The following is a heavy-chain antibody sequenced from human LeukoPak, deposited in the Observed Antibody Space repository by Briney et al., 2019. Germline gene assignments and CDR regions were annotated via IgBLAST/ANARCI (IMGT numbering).Heavy chain of an antibody. V-gene: IGHV3-30*04. CDR2: ISHDGSNK. Sequence: GGSLRLSCAASGFTFSSYAMHWVRQAPGKGLEWVAVISHDGSNKYYADSVKGRFTISRDNSKNTLYLQMNSLRAEDTAVYYCARVFYSSGWYGNFDYWGQGTLVTVSS. D-gene: IGHD6-19*01. J-gene: IGHJ4*02. CDR3: ARVFYSSGWYGNFDY. CDR1: GFTFSSYA.